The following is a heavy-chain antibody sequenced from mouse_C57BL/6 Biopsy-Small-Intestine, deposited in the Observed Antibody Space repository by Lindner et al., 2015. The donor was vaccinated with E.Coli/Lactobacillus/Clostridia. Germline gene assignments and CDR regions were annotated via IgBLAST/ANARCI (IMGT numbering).Heavy chain of an antibody. D-gene: IGHD1-1*01. Sequence: VQLQESGPELVKPGASVKLSCKASGYTFTSYDINWVKQRPGQGLEWIGWIYPRDGSTKYNEKFKGKATLTVDTSSSTAYMELHSLTSEDSAVYLCARDYYGSSFWYFDVWGTGTTVTVSS. CDR2: IYPRDGST. CDR1: GYTFTSYD. V-gene: IGHV1-85*01. J-gene: IGHJ1*03. CDR3: ARDYYGSSFWYFDV.